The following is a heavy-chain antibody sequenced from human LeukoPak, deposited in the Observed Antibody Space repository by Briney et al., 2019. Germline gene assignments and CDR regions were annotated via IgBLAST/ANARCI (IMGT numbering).Heavy chain of an antibody. Sequence: ASVKVSCKASGYTFTGCYMHWVRQAPGQGLEWMGRINPNSGGTNYAQKFQGRVTMTRDTSISTAYMELSRLRSDDTAVYYCARGGVLLWFGELRNPFDYWGQGTLVTVSS. CDR3: ARGGVLLWFGELRNPFDY. J-gene: IGHJ4*02. CDR1: GYTFTGCY. CDR2: INPNSGGT. D-gene: IGHD3-10*01. V-gene: IGHV1-2*06.